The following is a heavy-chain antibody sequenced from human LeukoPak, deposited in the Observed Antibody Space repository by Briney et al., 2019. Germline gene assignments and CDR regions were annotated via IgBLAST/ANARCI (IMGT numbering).Heavy chain of an antibody. J-gene: IGHJ4*02. CDR3: ARETSANYDY. D-gene: IGHD2-2*01. Sequence: GGSLRLSCAASGFTFSSYCMSWVRQAPGKGLEWVANMNQDGSEKYFVDSVKGRFTISRDNAKNSLYLQMNSLRADDTAVYYCARETSANYDYWGQGTLVTVSS. V-gene: IGHV3-7*05. CDR2: MNQDGSEK. CDR1: GFTFSSYC.